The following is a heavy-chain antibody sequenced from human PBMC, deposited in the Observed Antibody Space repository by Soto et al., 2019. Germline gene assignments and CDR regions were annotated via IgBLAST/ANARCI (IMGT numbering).Heavy chain of an antibody. CDR1: GGSFSGYY. D-gene: IGHD6-13*01. V-gene: IGHV4-34*01. J-gene: IGHJ4*02. CDR3: ARRGYSSSFLDY. Sequence: PETLSLTCAVYGGSFSGYYWSWFRQPPGKGLEWIGDINYSGSTYYNPSLKSRVTISVDTSKNQFSLKLSSVTAADTAVYYCARRGYSSSFLDYWGQGTLVTVSS. CDR2: INYSGST.